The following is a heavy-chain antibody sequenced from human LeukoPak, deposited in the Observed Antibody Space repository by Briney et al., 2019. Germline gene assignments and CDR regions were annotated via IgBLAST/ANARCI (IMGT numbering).Heavy chain of an antibody. Sequence: GGSLRLSCAASGFTFSDYYMSWIRQAPGKGLEWVSYISSSGSTIYYADSVKGRFTISRDNAKNSLYLQMKSLRVEDTAVYYCARVPLVVVPATVYYYYGMDVWGQGTTVTVSS. D-gene: IGHD2-2*01. CDR1: GFTFSDYY. J-gene: IGHJ6*02. CDR2: ISSSGSTI. V-gene: IGHV3-11*01. CDR3: ARVPLVVVPATVYYYYGMDV.